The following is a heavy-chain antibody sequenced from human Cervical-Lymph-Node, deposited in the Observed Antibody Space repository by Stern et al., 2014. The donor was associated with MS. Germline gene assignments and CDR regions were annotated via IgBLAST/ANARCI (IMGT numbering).Heavy chain of an antibody. Sequence: EVQLEESGGGLVQPGGSLRLSCAASGFTFSSYWMSWVRQAPGKGLEWVANMAQDGSEKYFVDSVKGRFTISRDNAKNSLYLHMNSLRAEDTAVYYCARDRVSVIVAVPLDVWGQGTTVTVSS. V-gene: IGHV3-7*01. CDR1: GFTFSSYW. CDR3: ARDRVSVIVAVPLDV. CDR2: MAQDGSEK. J-gene: IGHJ6*02. D-gene: IGHD5-12*01.